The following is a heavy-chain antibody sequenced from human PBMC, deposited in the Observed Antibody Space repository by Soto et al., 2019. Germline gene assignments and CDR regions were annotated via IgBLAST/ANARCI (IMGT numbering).Heavy chain of an antibody. V-gene: IGHV1-18*01. D-gene: IGHD2-15*01. CDR3: ASWDCSGGSCYPSVGYFDY. J-gene: IGHJ4*02. CDR2: ISAYNGNT. CDR1: GYTFTSYG. Sequence: ASVKVSCKASGYTFTSYGISWVRQAPGQGLEWMGWISAYNGNTNYAQKLQGRVTMTTDTSTSTAYMELRSLRSDDTAVYYCASWDCSGGSCYPSVGYFDYWGQGTLVTSPQ.